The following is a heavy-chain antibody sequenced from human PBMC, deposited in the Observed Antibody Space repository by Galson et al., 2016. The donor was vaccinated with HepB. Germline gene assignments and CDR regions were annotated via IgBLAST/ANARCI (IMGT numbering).Heavy chain of an antibody. Sequence: SLRLSCAGSGFMFSTYAMHWVRQAPGKGLDWVAVISYDGGNKYYTDSVKGRFTISKDNSKNMLYLHMNSLRTEDTALYFCARRVDRRRDFDYWGQGTLVTVSS. CDR2: ISYDGGNK. V-gene: IGHV3-30-3*01. CDR3: ARRVDRRRDFDY. CDR1: GFMFSTYA. J-gene: IGHJ4*02.